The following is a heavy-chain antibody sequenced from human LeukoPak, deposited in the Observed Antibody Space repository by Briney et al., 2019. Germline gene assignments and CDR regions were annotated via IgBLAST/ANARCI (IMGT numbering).Heavy chain of an antibody. V-gene: IGHV3-74*01. Sequence: GGSLRLSCAASGFTLSSYWMHWVRQVPGKGLVWVSRINPDGSTTTYADSVKGRFTISRDNAKNTLYLQMNSLRAEDTAVYYCAKVMSGYSYGRCDYWGQGTLVTVSS. D-gene: IGHD5-18*01. CDR1: GFTLSSYW. J-gene: IGHJ4*02. CDR2: INPDGSTT. CDR3: AKVMSGYSYGRCDY.